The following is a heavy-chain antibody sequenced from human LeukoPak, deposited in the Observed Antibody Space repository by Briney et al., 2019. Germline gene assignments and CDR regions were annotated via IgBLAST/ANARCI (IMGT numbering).Heavy chain of an antibody. CDR1: GGSISSSSYY. Sequence: PSETLSLTCTVSGGSISSSSYYWGWIRQPPGKGLEWIGSIYYSGSTYYNPSLKSRVTISVDTSKNQFSLKLSSVTAADTAVYYCAREESGGYDSWSGSPGHWYWGQGTLVTVSS. J-gene: IGHJ4*02. CDR3: AREESGGYDSWSGSPGHWY. CDR2: IYYSGST. D-gene: IGHD3-3*01. V-gene: IGHV4-39*02.